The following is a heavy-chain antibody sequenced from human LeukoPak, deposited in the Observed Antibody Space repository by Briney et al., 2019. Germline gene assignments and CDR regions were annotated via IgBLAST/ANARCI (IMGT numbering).Heavy chain of an antibody. D-gene: IGHD4-17*01. CDR2: IKQDGSEK. CDR3: AREYGMTTVTYFDY. CDR1: GFTFSNYG. J-gene: IGHJ4*02. Sequence: GGSLRLSCAASGFTFSNYGMSWVRQAPGKGLEWVASIKQDGSEKFYVDSVKGRFTISRDNAKNSLYLQMNSLRAEDTAVYYCAREYGMTTVTYFDYWGQGTLVTVSS. V-gene: IGHV3-7*01.